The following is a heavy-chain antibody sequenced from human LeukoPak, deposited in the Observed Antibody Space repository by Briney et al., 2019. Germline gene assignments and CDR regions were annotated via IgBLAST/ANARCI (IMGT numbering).Heavy chain of an antibody. Sequence: GGSLRLSCAAPGFTFSSYAMSWVRQAPGKGLEWVSYISSSGSTIYYADSVKGRFTISRDNAKNSLYLQMNSLRAEDTAVYYCARELRFLIDYWGQGTLVTVSS. CDR1: GFTFSSYA. V-gene: IGHV3-48*03. CDR3: ARELRFLIDY. CDR2: ISSSGSTI. J-gene: IGHJ4*02. D-gene: IGHD3-3*01.